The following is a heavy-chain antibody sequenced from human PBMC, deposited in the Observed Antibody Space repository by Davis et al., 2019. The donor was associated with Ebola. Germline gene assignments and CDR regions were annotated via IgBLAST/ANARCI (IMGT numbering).Heavy chain of an antibody. CDR1: GFTFSSYV. CDR3: ASSVATPGAFDI. Sequence: GESLKISCAASGFTFSSYVMSWVRQAPGKGLEWVSVINSGSSTYYADSVKGRFTISRDNSKNTLYLQMNSLRVEDTAVYYCASSVATPGAFDIWGQGTMVTVSS. CDR2: INSGSST. J-gene: IGHJ3*02. D-gene: IGHD2-15*01. V-gene: IGHV3-66*01.